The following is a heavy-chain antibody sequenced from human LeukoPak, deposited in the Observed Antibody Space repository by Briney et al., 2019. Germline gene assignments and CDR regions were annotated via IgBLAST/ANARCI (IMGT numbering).Heavy chain of an antibody. V-gene: IGHV3-66*01. Sequence: GGSLRLSCAASGFTVGSNYMSWVRQTPGKGLEWVALIYTSGNTYYADSVKGRVTLSRDKSKNTLYLQMNSLRAEDTAVYYCAKAAAGDWYFDLWGRGTLVTVSS. J-gene: IGHJ2*01. CDR3: AKAAAGDWYFDL. D-gene: IGHD6-13*01. CDR2: IYTSGNT. CDR1: GFTVGSNY.